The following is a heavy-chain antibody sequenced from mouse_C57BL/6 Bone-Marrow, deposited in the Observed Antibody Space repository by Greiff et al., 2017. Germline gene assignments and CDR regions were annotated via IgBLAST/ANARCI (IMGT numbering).Heavy chain of an antibody. CDR1: GYTFTNYW. Sequence: QVQLQQSGAELVRPGTSVKMSCKASGYTFTNYWIGWAKQRPGHGLEWIGDIYPGGGYTNYNEKFKGKATLTADKSSSTAYMQFSSLTSEDSAIYYCARKRLYGFDYWGQGTTLTVSS. V-gene: IGHV1-63*01. CDR3: ARKRLYGFDY. D-gene: IGHD1-1*02. CDR2: IYPGGGYT. J-gene: IGHJ2*01.